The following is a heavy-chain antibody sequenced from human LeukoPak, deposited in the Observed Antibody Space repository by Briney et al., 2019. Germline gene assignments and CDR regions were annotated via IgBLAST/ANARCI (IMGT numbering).Heavy chain of an antibody. D-gene: IGHD3-22*01. Sequence: PGRSLRLSCAASGFTFSDYYMSWIRQAPGKGLEWVSYISSSGSTIYYADSVKGRFTISRDNAKNSLYLQMNSLRAEDTAVYYCARFALNYYDSSGYYYGGRRQLYYMDVWGKGTTVTVSS. CDR2: ISSSGSTI. J-gene: IGHJ6*03. V-gene: IGHV3-11*04. CDR3: ARFALNYYDSSGYYYGGRRQLYYMDV. CDR1: GFTFSDYY.